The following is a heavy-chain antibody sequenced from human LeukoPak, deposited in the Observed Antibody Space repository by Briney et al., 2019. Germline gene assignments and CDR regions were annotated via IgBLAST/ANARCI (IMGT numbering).Heavy chain of an antibody. D-gene: IGHD6-13*01. CDR1: GYTFTDYY. CDR2: INPNSGGT. Sequence: GASVKVSCKASGYTFTDYYMHWVRQAPGQGLEWMGWINPNSGGTNYAQNFQGRVTMTRDSSISTAYMEVTRLRSDDTAVYYCAREGGQQLVPGEYWGQGTLVTVSS. CDR3: AREGGQQLVPGEY. V-gene: IGHV1-2*02. J-gene: IGHJ4*02.